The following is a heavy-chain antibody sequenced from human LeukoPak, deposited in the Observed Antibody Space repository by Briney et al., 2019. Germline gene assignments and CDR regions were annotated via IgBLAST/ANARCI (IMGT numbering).Heavy chain of an antibody. V-gene: IGHV4-59*01. J-gene: IGHJ4*02. CDR2: IHYTGST. Sequence: KPSETLSLTCTVSGGSIISSKYWSWIRQPPGKGLECIGYIHYTGSTNYNPSLKSRVTISVDTSKNQFSLKLSSVTAADTAIYYCARLLYGSGSYSNIFDSWGQGTLVTVSS. CDR3: ARLLYGSGSYSNIFDS. CDR1: GGSIISSKY. D-gene: IGHD3-10*01.